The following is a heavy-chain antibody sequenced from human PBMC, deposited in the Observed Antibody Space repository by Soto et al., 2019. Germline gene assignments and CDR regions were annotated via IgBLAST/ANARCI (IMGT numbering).Heavy chain of an antibody. D-gene: IGHD2-15*01. J-gene: IGHJ6*02. CDR1: GGSIRGGGYH. CDR2: IYYGGST. V-gene: IGHV4-31*03. Sequence: SQTLSVTCTVSGGSIRGGGYHWSWIRQHPGKGLEWIGYIYYGGSTYYNPSLKSRVTVSVDTSKNQFSLKLTSVTAADTAVYYCARVGYCSGGSCDGYYYYYGMDVWGQGTTVTVAS. CDR3: ARVGYCSGGSCDGYYYYYGMDV.